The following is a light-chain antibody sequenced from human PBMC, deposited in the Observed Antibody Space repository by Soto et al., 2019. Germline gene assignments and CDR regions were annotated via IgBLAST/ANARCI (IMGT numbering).Light chain of an antibody. CDR3: QQSYSTLT. CDR2: AAS. Sequence: DIDMTQSPSSLSASVGYRFTITCRASQNIITFLNWYQQKPGKAPKLLINAASSLQSGVPSRLSGSGSGTDFTLTISSPHPEDFATYYCQQSYSTLTFGQGTRLENK. J-gene: IGKJ5*01. V-gene: IGKV1-39*01. CDR1: QNIITF.